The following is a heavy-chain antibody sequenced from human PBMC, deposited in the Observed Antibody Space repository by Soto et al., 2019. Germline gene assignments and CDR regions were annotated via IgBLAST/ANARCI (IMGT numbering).Heavy chain of an antibody. D-gene: IGHD1-1*01. CDR3: AKGGNPADDAFDI. J-gene: IGHJ3*02. CDR1: GFTFSSYA. V-gene: IGHV3-23*01. CDR2: ISGSGGST. Sequence: EVQLLESGGGLVQPGGSLRLSCAASGFTFSSYAMSWVRQAPGKGLEWVSAISGSGGSTYYADSVKGRFTISRDNSKNTLYLQMTSLRAEDTAVYYCAKGGNPADDAFDIWGQGTMVTVSS.